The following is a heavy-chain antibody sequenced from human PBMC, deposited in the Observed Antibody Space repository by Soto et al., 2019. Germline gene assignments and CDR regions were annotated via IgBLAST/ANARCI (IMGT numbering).Heavy chain of an antibody. CDR2: ISSSGSTI. Sequence: QVQLVESGGGLVKPGGSLRLSCAASGFTFSDYYMSWIRQSPGKGLEWVSYISSSGSTINYADSVKGRFTISRDNANNALYLQMHSLRAEDTAVYYFASDPREYYFASWCQGTLVTVSS. CDR3: ASDPREYYFAS. CDR1: GFTFSDYY. V-gene: IGHV3-11*01. J-gene: IGHJ4*02.